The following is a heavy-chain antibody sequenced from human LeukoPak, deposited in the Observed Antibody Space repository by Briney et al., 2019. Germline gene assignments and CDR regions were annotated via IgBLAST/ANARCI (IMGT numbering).Heavy chain of an antibody. CDR2: IYYSGST. CDR1: GGSISSYY. D-gene: IGHD2-2*01. J-gene: IGHJ4*02. CDR3: AKDGGGYCNKTSC. V-gene: IGHV4-59*08. Sequence: SEILSLTCTVSGGSISSYYWSWIRQPPGKGLEWIGYIYYSGSTNYNPSLKSRVTISVDTSKNQFSLKLSSVTAADTAVYYCAKDGGGYCNKTSCWGQGTLVTVSS.